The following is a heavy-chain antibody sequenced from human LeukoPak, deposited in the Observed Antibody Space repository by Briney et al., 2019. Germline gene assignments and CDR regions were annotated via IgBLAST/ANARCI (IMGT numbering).Heavy chain of an antibody. CDR2: IIPIFGTA. Sequence: ASVKVSCKASGGTFSSYAISWVRQAPGQGLEWMGGIIPIFGTANYAQKFQGRVTITADESTSTAYMELSSLRSEDTAVYYCASMGRAGDGYNLASWGQGTLVTVSS. CDR3: ASMGRAGDGYNLAS. D-gene: IGHD5-24*01. J-gene: IGHJ5*02. V-gene: IGHV1-69*01. CDR1: GGTFSSYA.